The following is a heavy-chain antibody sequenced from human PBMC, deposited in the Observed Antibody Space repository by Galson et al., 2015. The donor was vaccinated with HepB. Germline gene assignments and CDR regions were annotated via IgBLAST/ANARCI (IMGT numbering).Heavy chain of an antibody. D-gene: IGHD4-23*01. V-gene: IGHV4-39*07. Sequence: LSLTCTVSGGSISSSSYYWGWIRQPPGKGLEWIGSIYYSGSTYYNPSLKSRVTISVDTSKNQFSLKLSSVTAADTAVYYRARSPYGGNSVWGQGTLVTVSS. CDR1: GGSISSSSYY. CDR3: ARSPYGGNSV. J-gene: IGHJ4*02. CDR2: IYYSGST.